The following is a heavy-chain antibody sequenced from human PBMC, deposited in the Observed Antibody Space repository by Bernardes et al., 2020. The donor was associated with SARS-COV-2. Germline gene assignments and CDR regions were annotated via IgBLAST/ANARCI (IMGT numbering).Heavy chain of an antibody. D-gene: IGHD3-16*02. CDR1: GFTFSSYA. CDR2: IRGSGTTT. J-gene: IGHJ6*02. V-gene: IGHV3-23*01. CDR3: ATRGGIVCYYAIDV. Sequence: GGSLRLSCAASGFTFSSYAMSWVRQAPGKGLEWVSAIRGSGTTTFYADSVKGRFTISRDNSKNTMYMQMNSLRAEDTAVYYCATRGGIVCYYAIDVWGQGTTGTVSS.